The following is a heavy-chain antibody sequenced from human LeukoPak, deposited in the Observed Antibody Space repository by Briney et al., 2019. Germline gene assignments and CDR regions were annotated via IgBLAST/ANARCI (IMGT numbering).Heavy chain of an antibody. CDR3: ARVELGYYYYMDV. D-gene: IGHD1-26*01. Sequence: PSETLSLTCTVSGGSISSSSYYWGWIRQPPGKGLEWIGSIYYSGSTYYNPSLKSRVTVSVDTSKNQFSLKLSSVTAADTAVYYCARVELGYYYYMDVWGKGTTVTVSS. J-gene: IGHJ6*03. CDR1: GGSISSSSYY. V-gene: IGHV4-39*07. CDR2: IYYSGST.